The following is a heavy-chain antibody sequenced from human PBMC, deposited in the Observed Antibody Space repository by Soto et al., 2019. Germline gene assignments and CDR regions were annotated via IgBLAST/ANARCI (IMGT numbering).Heavy chain of an antibody. D-gene: IGHD2-15*01. Sequence: SSAMVSWKAPGDTYTNCGISWLRPAPGQGLEWMGGIIPIFGTANYGQKFQGRVTMTADKSSRTAYMELSSLRSEDTAVYYCAGDDLGSSWG. V-gene: IGHV1-69*06. CDR1: GDTYTNCG. CDR2: IIPIFGTA. CDR3: AGDDLGSS. J-gene: IGHJ1*01.